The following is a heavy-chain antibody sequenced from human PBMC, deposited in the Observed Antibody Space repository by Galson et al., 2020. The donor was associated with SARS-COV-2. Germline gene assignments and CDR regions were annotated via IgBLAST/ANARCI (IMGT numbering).Heavy chain of an antibody. CDR1: GFTFDDYA. D-gene: IGHD6-13*01. CDR2: ISWNSGSI. CDR3: AKDISRAGQQLVVFDY. J-gene: IGHJ4*02. V-gene: IGHV3-9*01. Sequence: TGGSLRLSCAASGFTFDDYAMHWVRQAPGKGLEWVSGISWNSGSIGYADSVKGRFTISRDNAKNSLYLQMNSLRAEDTALYYCAKDISRAGQQLVVFDYWGPGGLFTVSS.